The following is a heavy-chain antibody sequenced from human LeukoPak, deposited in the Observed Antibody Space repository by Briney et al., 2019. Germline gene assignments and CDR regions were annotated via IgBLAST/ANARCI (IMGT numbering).Heavy chain of an antibody. CDR2: ISYDGSNK. J-gene: IGHJ6*02. CDR1: GFTFSSYA. CDR3: ARDAVMDV. V-gene: IGHV3-30*04. Sequence: GGSLSLSCAASGFTFSSYAMHWVRQAPGKGLEWVAVISYDGSNKYYADSVKGRFTIPRDNSKNTLYLQMNSLRAEDTAVYYCARDAVMDVWGQGTTVTVSS.